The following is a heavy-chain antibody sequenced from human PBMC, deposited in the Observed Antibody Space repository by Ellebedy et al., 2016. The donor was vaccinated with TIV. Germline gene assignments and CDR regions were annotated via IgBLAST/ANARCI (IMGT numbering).Heavy chain of an antibody. J-gene: IGHJ4*02. Sequence: MPSETLSLTCSVSGGSISSGGYYWSWIRQHPGKGLEWIGYIYFSGNSYYNPSLKSRLSMSVDTSKNQFSLKLSSVTAADTAVYYCARGDMATLYLDYWGQGTLVTVSS. V-gene: IGHV4-61*08. D-gene: IGHD5-24*01. CDR1: GGSISSGGYY. CDR2: IYFSGNS. CDR3: ARGDMATLYLDY.